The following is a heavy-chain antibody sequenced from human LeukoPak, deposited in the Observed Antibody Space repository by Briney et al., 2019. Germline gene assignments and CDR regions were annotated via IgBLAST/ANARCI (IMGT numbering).Heavy chain of an antibody. J-gene: IGHJ5*02. V-gene: IGHV4-59*12. D-gene: IGHD3-22*01. CDR2: IYYSGST. CDR1: GGSISHYY. CDR3: ASGYYDSSGYLIAYNWFDP. Sequence: SETLSLTCTVSGGSISHYYWSWIRQPPGKGLEWIGCIYYSGSTNYNPSLKSRVIISVDTSKNQFSLKLSSVTAADTAVFYCASGYYDSSGYLIAYNWFDPWGQGTLVTVSS.